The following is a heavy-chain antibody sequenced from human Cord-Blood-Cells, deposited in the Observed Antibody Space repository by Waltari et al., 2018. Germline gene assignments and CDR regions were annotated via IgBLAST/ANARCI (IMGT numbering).Heavy chain of an antibody. V-gene: IGHV1-2*02. J-gene: IGHJ6*03. CDR1: GYTFTGYY. Sequence: QVQLVQSGAEVKKPGASVKVSCKASGYTFTGYYMHWVRQAPGQGLEWGGGXXXXRXXXXXGXXXQXGXXXNRXXSIXXXXXXXXXLRSXXXXXYCCAXXXVVGATIAYYMDVXGXXTTXTVSS. CDR3: AXXXVVGATIAYYMDV. CDR2: XXXXRXXX. D-gene: IGHD1-26*01.